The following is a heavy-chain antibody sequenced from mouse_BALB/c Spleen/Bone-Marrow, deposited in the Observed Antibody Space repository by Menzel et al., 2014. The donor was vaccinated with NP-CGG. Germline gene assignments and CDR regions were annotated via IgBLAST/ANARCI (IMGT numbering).Heavy chain of an antibody. CDR3: AKSGFDY. V-gene: IGHV1S130*01. CDR1: GYTFTSSW. CDR2: IHPNSGNT. D-gene: IGHD4-1*01. Sequence: VQLQESGSVLVRPGASVKLSCKASGYTFTSSWMHWAKQRPGQGLEWIGEIHPNSGNTNYNEKLKGKATLTVDTSSSTAYVELSRLTSCDTAVYYCAKSGFDYWGQGTTLTVSS. J-gene: IGHJ2*01.